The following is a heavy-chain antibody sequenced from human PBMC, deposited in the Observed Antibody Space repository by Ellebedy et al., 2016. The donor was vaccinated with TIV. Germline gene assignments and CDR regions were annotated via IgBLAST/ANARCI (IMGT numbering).Heavy chain of an antibody. CDR3: ARGAMAAAGDDY. Sequence: PGGSLRLSCAASGFTFSSYSMNWVRQAPGKGLGLVSSISSNSNYIYYADSVRGRFTISRDNAKKSLYLQMNSLRAEDTAVYYCARGAMAAAGDDYWGQGTLVTVSS. CDR1: GFTFSSYS. CDR2: ISSNSNYI. V-gene: IGHV3-21*01. J-gene: IGHJ4*02. D-gene: IGHD6-13*01.